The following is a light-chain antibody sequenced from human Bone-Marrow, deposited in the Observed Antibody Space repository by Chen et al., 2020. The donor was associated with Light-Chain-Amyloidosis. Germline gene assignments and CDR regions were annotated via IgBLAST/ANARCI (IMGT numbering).Light chain of an antibody. Sequence: SYLLTHPSSVSVAPAQTATIPCGRNNIGSTSVHWYQQPPGQAPLLVVYDVSDRPSGIPERLSGSNSGNTATLTISRVEAGDEADYYCQVWDRSSDRPVFGGGTKLTVL. CDR3: QVWDRSSDRPV. CDR2: DVS. J-gene: IGLJ3*02. CDR1: NIGSTS. V-gene: IGLV3-21*02.